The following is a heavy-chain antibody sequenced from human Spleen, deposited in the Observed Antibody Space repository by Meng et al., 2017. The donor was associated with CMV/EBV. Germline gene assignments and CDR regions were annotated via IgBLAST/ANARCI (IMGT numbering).Heavy chain of an antibody. CDR2: INSDGSST. Sequence: GESLKISCAASGFTFSSYWMHWVRQAPGKGLVWVSRINSDGSSTSYADSVKGRLTISRDNAKNSLFLQMNSLRVEDTAFYYCVKSYSRFCSGGSCYSGFDFWGQGTLVTVSS. V-gene: IGHV3-74*01. J-gene: IGHJ4*02. CDR1: GFTFSSYW. CDR3: VKSYSRFCSGGSCYSGFDF. D-gene: IGHD2-15*01.